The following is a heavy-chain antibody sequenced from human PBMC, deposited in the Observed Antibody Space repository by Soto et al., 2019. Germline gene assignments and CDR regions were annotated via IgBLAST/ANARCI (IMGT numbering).Heavy chain of an antibody. CDR2: ISYDGSNK. CDR1: GFTFSSYG. CDR3: ARPGIVVVPAAQFDY. V-gene: IGHV3-30*03. Sequence: GGSLRLSCAASGFTFSSYGMHWVRQAPGKGLEWVAVISYDGSNKYYADSVKGRFTISRDNSKNTLYLQMNSLRAEDTAVYYCARPGIVVVPAAQFDYWGQGTLVTVSS. D-gene: IGHD2-2*01. J-gene: IGHJ4*02.